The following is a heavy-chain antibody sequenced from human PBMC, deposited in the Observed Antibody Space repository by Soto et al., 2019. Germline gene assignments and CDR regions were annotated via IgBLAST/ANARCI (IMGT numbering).Heavy chain of an antibody. Sequence: EVQLVESGGGLVQPGGSLKLSCAASGFSFSNHAMHWVRRASGKGLEWVGRVRSKTNNYTTEYTASLKGRFTISRDDSKWTTYLHVNSLKTEDTAVYYCTRQGTACGAYCFDYWGQGILVTVSS. CDR3: TRQGTACGAYCFDY. D-gene: IGHD2-21*02. CDR1: GFSFSNHA. J-gene: IGHJ4*02. V-gene: IGHV3-73*01. CDR2: VRSKTNNYTT.